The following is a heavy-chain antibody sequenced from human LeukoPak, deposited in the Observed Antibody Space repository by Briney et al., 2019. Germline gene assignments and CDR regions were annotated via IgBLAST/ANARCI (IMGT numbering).Heavy chain of an antibody. V-gene: IGHV4-31*03. CDR3: ASRMEYYLDY. Sequence: PSETLSLTCTVSGGSISSGGYSWSWIRQHPGKGLEWIGYIYYSGSTYYNPSLKSRVTISVDTSKNQFSLKLSSVTAADTAVYYCASRMEYYLDYWGQGTLVTVSS. CDR1: GGSISSGGYS. D-gene: IGHD1-1*01. CDR2: IYYSGST. J-gene: IGHJ4*02.